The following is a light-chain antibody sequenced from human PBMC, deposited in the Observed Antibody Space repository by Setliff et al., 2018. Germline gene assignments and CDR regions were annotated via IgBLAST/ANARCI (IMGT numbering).Light chain of an antibody. J-gene: IGLJ1*01. V-gene: IGLV2-14*01. Sequence: QSVLTQPASVSGSPGQSITISCTGISSDVGGYNHVSWYQQHPGKAPKLMIYDVGKRPSGASNRFSGSKSGNTASLTISGLQAEDEADYYCSSYTGSNSHVFGTGTKVTVL. CDR2: DVG. CDR1: SSDVGGYNH. CDR3: SSYTGSNSHV.